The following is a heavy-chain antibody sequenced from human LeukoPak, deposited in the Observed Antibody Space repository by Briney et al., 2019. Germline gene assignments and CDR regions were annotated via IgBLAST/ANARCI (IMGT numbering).Heavy chain of an antibody. CDR3: ARVRCSGGSCPYYYYYYYMDV. Sequence: SETLSLTCAVYGGSFSGYYWGWIRQPPGKGLEWIGEINHSGSTNYNPSLKSRVTISVDTSKNQFSLKLSSVTAADTAVYYCARVRCSGGSCPYYYYYYYMDVWGKGTTVTVSS. V-gene: IGHV4-34*01. CDR1: GGSFSGYY. CDR2: INHSGST. D-gene: IGHD2-15*01. J-gene: IGHJ6*03.